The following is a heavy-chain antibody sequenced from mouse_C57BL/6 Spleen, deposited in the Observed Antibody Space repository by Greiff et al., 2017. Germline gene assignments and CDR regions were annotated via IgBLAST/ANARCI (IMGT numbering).Heavy chain of an antibody. V-gene: IGHV1-76*01. Sequence: VQLQQSGAELVRPGASVKLSCKASGYTFTDYYINWVKQRPGQGLEWIARIYPGSGNTYYNEKFKGKATLTAEKSSSTAYMQLSSLTSEDSAVYFCARETTAYWYFDVWGTGTTVTVSS. CDR1: GYTFTDYY. CDR2: IYPGSGNT. CDR3: ARETTAYWYFDV. J-gene: IGHJ1*03. D-gene: IGHD1-2*01.